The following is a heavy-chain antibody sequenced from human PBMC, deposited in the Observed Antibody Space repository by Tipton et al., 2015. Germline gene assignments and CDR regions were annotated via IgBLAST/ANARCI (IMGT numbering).Heavy chain of an antibody. J-gene: IGHJ4*02. CDR2: ISYSGST. CDR1: GGSVSSGSYY. Sequence: TLSLTCTVSGGSVSSGSYYWGWIRQSPGKGLEWIGYISYSGSTHYNPSLKRRVTISLDTSKNQFSLRLSSVTAADTAVYYCACHDYDLLTRDYQTVDYWGQGTRVTVSS. CDR3: ACHDYDLLTRDYQTVDY. V-gene: IGHV4-61*01. D-gene: IGHD3-9*01.